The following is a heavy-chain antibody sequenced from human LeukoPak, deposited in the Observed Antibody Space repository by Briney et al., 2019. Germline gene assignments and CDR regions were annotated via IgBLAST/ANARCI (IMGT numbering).Heavy chain of an antibody. J-gene: IGHJ4*02. D-gene: IGHD3-10*01. CDR3: AKGLLRVWLGGPFDY. CDR2: IRYDGSND. Sequence: PGGSLRLSCTASGFTFSDFGMHWVRQAPGRGLEWVTFIRYDGSNDYYADSVTGRFIISRDNSKNTLYLQMNSLRAEDTAVYYCAKGLLRVWLGGPFDYWGQGTLVTVSS. V-gene: IGHV3-30*02. CDR1: GFTFSDFG.